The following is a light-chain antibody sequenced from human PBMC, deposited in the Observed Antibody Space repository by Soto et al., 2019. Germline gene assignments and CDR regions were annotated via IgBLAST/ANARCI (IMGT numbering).Light chain of an antibody. CDR3: SSYAGANSVV. J-gene: IGLJ2*01. CDR2: VVS. Sequence: QSALTQPPSASGSPGQSVTISCTGMSSDVGGYNYVSWYQQHPGKAPKLMIYVVSKRPSGVPDRFSGSKSGNTASLTVSGLQAEDEADYYCSSYAGANSVVFGGGTQLTVL. CDR1: SSDVGGYNY. V-gene: IGLV2-8*01.